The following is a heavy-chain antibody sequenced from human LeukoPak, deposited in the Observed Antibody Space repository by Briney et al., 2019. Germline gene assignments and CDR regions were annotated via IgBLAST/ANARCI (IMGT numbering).Heavy chain of an antibody. CDR2: INPGGSSI. V-gene: IGHV3-74*01. D-gene: IGHD1-14*01. CDR1: GFTFSSYA. Sequence: PGGSLRLSCAAPGFTFSSYAMSWVRQVPGKGLVWVARINPGGSSITYADSVKGRFTISRDNAKNTLYLQMDSLRAEDTGVYYCARSNQADDYWGQGTLVTVSS. J-gene: IGHJ4*02. CDR3: ARSNQADDY.